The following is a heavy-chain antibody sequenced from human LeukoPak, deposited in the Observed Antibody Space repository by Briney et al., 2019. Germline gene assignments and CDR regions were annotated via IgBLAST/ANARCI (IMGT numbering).Heavy chain of an antibody. D-gene: IGHD3-22*01. Sequence: SETLSLTCAVYGGSFSGYYWSWIPQPPGKGREWSGELNHSGSTNYNPSLKSRVTISVDTSKNQFSLKLSSVTAADTAVYYCARGYADYYDSSGLNWFDPWGQGTLVTVSS. V-gene: IGHV4-34*01. J-gene: IGHJ5*02. CDR1: GGSFSGYY. CDR2: LNHSGST. CDR3: ARGYADYYDSSGLNWFDP.